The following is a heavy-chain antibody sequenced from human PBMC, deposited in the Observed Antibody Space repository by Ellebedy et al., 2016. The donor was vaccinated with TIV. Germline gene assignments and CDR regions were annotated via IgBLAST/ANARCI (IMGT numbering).Heavy chain of an antibody. CDR2: ITGSGDTT. CDR1: EFAFGSYA. V-gene: IGHV3-23*01. D-gene: IGHD6-19*01. CDR3: AKPPEQWLIHTGLDS. Sequence: GESLKISCAASEFAFGSYAMSWVRQAPGKGLEWVSSITGSGDTTYYGDSVKGRFTISRDNSKNTLYLQMNSLRAEDMAIYYCAKPPEQWLIHTGLDSWGQGTLVTVSS. J-gene: IGHJ4*02.